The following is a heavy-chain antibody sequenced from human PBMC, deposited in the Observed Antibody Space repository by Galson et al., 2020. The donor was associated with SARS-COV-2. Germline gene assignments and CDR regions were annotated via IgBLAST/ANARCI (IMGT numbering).Heavy chain of an antibody. J-gene: IGHJ6*04. CDR3: ATGDIYYYYGRDV. Sequence: GESLKISCAASGFTFSSYAMHWVRQAPGKGLEWVAVISYDGSNKYYADSVKGRFTISRDNSENTLYLQMNILRPGDTAVYYWATGDIYYYYGRDVWGSGNTVTISS. CDR1: GFTFSSYA. D-gene: IGHD1-1*01. CDR2: ISYDGSNK. V-gene: IGHV3-30*04.